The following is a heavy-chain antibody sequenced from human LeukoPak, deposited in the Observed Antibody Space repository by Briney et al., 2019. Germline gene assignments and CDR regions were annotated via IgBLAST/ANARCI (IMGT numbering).Heavy chain of an antibody. J-gene: IGHJ4*02. D-gene: IGHD2-15*01. CDR2: INPNSGGT. V-gene: IGHV1-2*02. CDR1: GYTFTGYY. CDR3: ARVATEGVVVAATVYYFDY. Sequence: GASVKVSCKASGYTFTGYYMHWVRQAPGQGLEWMGWINPNSGGTNYAQKFQGRVTMTRDTSISTAYMELSRLRSDDTAVYYCARVATEGVVVAATVYYFDYWGQGTLVTVSS.